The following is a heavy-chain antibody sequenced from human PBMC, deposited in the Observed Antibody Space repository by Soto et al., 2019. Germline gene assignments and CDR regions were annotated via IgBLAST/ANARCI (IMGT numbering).Heavy chain of an antibody. J-gene: IGHJ6*03. CDR1: GDSISRGGYF. Sequence: QVQLQESGPGLVKPSQTLSLTCIVSGDSISRGGYFWTWIRQHPGKGLEWIGYIYDSGSAFYNPSLTSRVTMAVGTSKNQFSLNLRSVTAADTAVFYCARGKLRPNHYMDVWGKGTAVAVS. V-gene: IGHV4-31*03. CDR3: ARGKLRPNHYMDV. CDR2: IYDSGSA.